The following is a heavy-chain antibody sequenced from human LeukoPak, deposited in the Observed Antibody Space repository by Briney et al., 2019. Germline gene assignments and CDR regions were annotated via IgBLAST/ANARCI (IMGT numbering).Heavy chain of an antibody. CDR1: GGSFSGYY. CDR3: ARAPLAKWLAVKYNWFYP. J-gene: IGHJ5*02. V-gene: IGHV4-34*01. D-gene: IGHD6-19*01. CDR2: INHSGST. Sequence: PSETLSLTGAVYGGSFSGYYWGWIRQPPGKGLEWFGEINHSGSTNYNPSLKSRVTISVDTFKNQFSLKLSSVTAADTAVYYCARAPLAKWLAVKYNWFYPCGQGTLVTVSP.